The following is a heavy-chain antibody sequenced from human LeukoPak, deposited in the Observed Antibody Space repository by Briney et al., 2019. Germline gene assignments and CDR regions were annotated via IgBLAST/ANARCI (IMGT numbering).Heavy chain of an antibody. CDR1: GDSLSRYY. Sequence: PSETLSLTCAVYGDSLSRYYWTWIRQPPGKGLEWMGEINPSGSPDYNPSLKSRATISVDTSNNQFSPKPTSVTAADTAVYYCASVRHDPLEYYYYIDVWGKGTTVTVSS. CDR3: ASVRHDPLEYYYYIDV. D-gene: IGHD2/OR15-2a*01. J-gene: IGHJ6*03. V-gene: IGHV4-34*01. CDR2: INPSGSP.